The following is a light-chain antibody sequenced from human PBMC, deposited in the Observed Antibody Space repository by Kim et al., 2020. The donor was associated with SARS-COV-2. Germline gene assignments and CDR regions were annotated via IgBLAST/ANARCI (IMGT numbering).Light chain of an antibody. V-gene: IGLV2-14*03. CDR1: SSGVGGYNY. CDR3: SSYTSSSTLV. CDR2: NVS. Sequence: GQSITISCTGTSSGVGGYNYVSWYQQHPGKAPKLMIYNVSNRPSGVSNLFSGSKSGNTASLTISVLQAEDEADYYCSSYTSSSTLVFGGGTQLTVL. J-gene: IGLJ2*01.